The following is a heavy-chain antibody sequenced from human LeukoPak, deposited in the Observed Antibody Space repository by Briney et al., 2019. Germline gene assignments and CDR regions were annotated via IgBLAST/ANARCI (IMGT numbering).Heavy chain of an antibody. D-gene: IGHD2-2*01. V-gene: IGHV3-23*01. CDR2: IRGSGGST. CDR3: ASEPLGYCSSTSCFD. Sequence: AGGCLRLSCAASGFTFSSYAMSWVRQAPGKGREWVSAIRGSGGSTYYADSVKGRFTTSRDNSKNTLYLQMNSLRAEDTAVYYCASEPLGYCSSTSCFDWGQGTTVTVSS. CDR1: GFTFSSYA. J-gene: IGHJ6*02.